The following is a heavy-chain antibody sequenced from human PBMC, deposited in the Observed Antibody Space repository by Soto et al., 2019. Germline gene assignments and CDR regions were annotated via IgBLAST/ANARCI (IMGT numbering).Heavy chain of an antibody. CDR3: AIAPTVVYPFDY. CDR1: GFTFSSYA. CDR2: ISGSGGST. J-gene: IGHJ4*02. V-gene: IGHV3-23*01. Sequence: GGSLRLSCAASGFTFSSYAMSWVRQAPGKGLEWVSAISGSGGSTYYADSVKGRSTISRDNSKNTLYLQMNSLRAEDTAVYYCAIAPTVVYPFDYWGQGTLVTVSS. D-gene: IGHD4-17*01.